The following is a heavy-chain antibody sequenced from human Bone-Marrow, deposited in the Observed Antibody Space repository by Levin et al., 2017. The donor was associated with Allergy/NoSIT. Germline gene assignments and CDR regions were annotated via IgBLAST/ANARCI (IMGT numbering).Heavy chain of an antibody. CDR3: ARDQVRYFDWLNNWFDP. V-gene: IGHV1-69*04. Sequence: KISCKASGGTFSSYAISWVRQAPGQGLEWMGRIIPILGIANYAQKFQGRVTITADKSTSTAYMELSSLRSEVTAVYYCARDQVRYFDWLNNWFDPWGQGTLVTVSS. J-gene: IGHJ5*02. D-gene: IGHD3-9*01. CDR1: GGTFSSYA. CDR2: IIPILGIA.